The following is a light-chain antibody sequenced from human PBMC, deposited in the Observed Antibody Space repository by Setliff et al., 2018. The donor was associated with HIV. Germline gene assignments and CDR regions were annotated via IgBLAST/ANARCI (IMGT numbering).Light chain of an antibody. Sequence: SVLTQPPSVSAAPGQRVTISCSGSSSSIGNNYVSWYQQKLPGAAPKLLIYDNTERPSGIPDRFSGSKSVTSASLGITGLQTGDEADYYCATWDNSLSVVMLGGGTK. CDR2: DNT. CDR1: SSSIGNNY. V-gene: IGLV1-51*01. CDR3: ATWDNSLSVVM. J-gene: IGLJ2*01.